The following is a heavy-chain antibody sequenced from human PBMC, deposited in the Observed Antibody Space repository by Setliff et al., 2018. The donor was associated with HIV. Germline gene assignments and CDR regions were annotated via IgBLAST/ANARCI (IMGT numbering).Heavy chain of an antibody. V-gene: IGHV1-2*06. CDR2: IIPSSGGT. D-gene: IGHD2-8*01. J-gene: IGHJ3*02. Sequence: GASVKVSCKASGYTFTGYYIHWVRQAPGQGLEWMGRIIPSSGGTNFAQKFQGRVTMTRDTSISTAYMELSRLRSDDTAVYYCASKVFYPNGVCLDAFDIWGQGTMVTVSS. CDR1: GYTFTGYY. CDR3: ASKVFYPNGVCLDAFDI.